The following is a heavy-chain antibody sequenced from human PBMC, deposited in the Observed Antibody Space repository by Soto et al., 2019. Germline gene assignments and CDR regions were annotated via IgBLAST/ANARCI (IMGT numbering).Heavy chain of an antibody. CDR1: GCSISSSSYY. D-gene: IGHD3-22*01. V-gene: IGHV4-39*01. J-gene: IGHJ6*02. CDR3: ARRLYYDSSGFEGGGMDV. Sequence: SETLSLTCTVSGCSISSSSYYWGWIRQPPGKGLEGIGTIYYRGSTYYNPSLKSRVTISVDTSKNQFSLKLNSVTAADTAVYYCARRLYYDSSGFEGGGMDVWGQGTTVT. CDR2: IYYRGST.